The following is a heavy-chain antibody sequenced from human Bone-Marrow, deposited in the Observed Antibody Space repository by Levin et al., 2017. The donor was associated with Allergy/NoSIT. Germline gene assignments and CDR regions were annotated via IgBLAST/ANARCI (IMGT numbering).Heavy chain of an antibody. D-gene: IGHD3-22*01. CDR2: LSYDGSNR. CDR3: AKALRNYYETSGYSFYYAMDV. CDR1: GFTFSSYG. J-gene: IGHJ6*02. Sequence: GGSLRLSCAASGFTFSSYGMHWVRQVPGTGLEWVALLSYDGSNRYYADFVKGRFIISRDNSKNTLYLHMNSLRPEDAAVYYCAKALRNYYETSGYSFYYAMDVWGQGTTVTVSS. V-gene: IGHV3-30*18.